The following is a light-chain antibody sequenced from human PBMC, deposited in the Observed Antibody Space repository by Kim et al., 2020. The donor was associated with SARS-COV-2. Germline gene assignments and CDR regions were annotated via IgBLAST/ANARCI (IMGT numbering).Light chain of an antibody. CDR2: QDS. CDR1: KLGDKY. V-gene: IGLV3-1*01. Sequence: ELTQPPSVSVSPGQTASITCSGDKLGDKYACWYQQKPGQSPVLVIYQDSKRPSGIPERFSGSNSGNTATLTISGTQAMDEADYYCQAWDSSIVVFGVG. J-gene: IGLJ2*01. CDR3: QAWDSSIVV.